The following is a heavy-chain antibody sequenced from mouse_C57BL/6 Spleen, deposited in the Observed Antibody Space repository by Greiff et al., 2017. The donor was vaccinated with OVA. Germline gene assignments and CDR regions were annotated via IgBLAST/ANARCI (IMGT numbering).Heavy chain of an antibody. CDR3: ASPFYYGYFDY. J-gene: IGHJ2*01. D-gene: IGHD2-1*01. V-gene: IGHV1-26*01. Sequence: VQLQQSGPELVKPGASVKISCKASGYTFTDYYMNWVKQSPGKSLEWIGDINPNNGGTSYNQKFKGKATLTVDKSSSTAYMELRSLTSEDSAVYYCASPFYYGYFDYWGQGTTLTVSS. CDR1: GYTFTDYY. CDR2: INPNNGGT.